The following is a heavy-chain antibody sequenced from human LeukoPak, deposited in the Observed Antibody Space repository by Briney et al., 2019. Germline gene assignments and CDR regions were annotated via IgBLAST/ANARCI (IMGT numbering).Heavy chain of an antibody. CDR1: GFTFSSYA. J-gene: IGHJ4*02. Sequence: GGSLRLSCAASGFTFSSYAMSWVGQAPARGLEWVSSLRGEGDTFYSDYVKGRLTLSRDEYRNTVYLQMNNLRVEDTAVYFCAKASWVSRPDAVLWGQGTLVTVSS. CDR3: AKASWVSRPDAVL. CDR2: LRGEGDT. V-gene: IGHV3-23*01. D-gene: IGHD3-16*01.